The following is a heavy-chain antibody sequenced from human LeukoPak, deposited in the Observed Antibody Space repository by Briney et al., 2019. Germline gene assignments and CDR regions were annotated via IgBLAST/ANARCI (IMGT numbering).Heavy chain of an antibody. D-gene: IGHD5-24*01. CDR2: IGIDSGNT. CDR1: GFPFIEYS. V-gene: IGHV3-48*01. J-gene: IGHJ4*02. Sequence: RGSLRLSCTASGFPFIEYSMNWVRQAPGKGLEWISYIGIDSGNTNYADSVKGRFTISGDKAKNSLYLQMNSLRVEDTAVYYCARDYKYAFDNWGQGTLVTVSS. CDR3: ARDYKYAFDN.